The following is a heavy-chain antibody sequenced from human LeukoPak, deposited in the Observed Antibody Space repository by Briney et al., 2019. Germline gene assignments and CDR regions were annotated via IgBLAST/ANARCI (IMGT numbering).Heavy chain of an antibody. CDR1: GFTFSSYA. CDR2: ISGGGGST. J-gene: IGHJ3*02. CDR3: ARDRGPYDSSGYYPYDAFDI. V-gene: IGHV3-23*01. Sequence: GGSLRLSCAASGFTFSSYAMSWVRQAPGKGLEWVSAISGGGGSTYYADSVKGRFTISRDNSKNTLYLQMNSLRADDTALYYCARDRGPYDSSGYYPYDAFDIWGQGTMVTVSS. D-gene: IGHD3-22*01.